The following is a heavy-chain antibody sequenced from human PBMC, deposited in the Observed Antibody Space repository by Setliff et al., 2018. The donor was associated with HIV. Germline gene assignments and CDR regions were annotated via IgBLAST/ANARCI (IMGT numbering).Heavy chain of an antibody. D-gene: IGHD3-16*01. CDR3: ARRSPGGGYYMDV. Sequence: SETLSLTCSVSGDSINSDNFYWAWIRQPPGKELEWIGSVFYNGNTFYNPSLKSRVTLSIDTSRNQFSLRLISVTAADTAVYYCARRSPGGGYYMDVWGRGTTVTVSS. CDR2: VFYNGNT. CDR1: GDSINSDNFY. V-gene: IGHV4-39*01. J-gene: IGHJ6*03.